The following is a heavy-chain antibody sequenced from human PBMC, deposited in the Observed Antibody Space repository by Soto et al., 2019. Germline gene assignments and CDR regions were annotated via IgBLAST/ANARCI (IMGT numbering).Heavy chain of an antibody. D-gene: IGHD3-10*01. Sequence: PGGSLRLSCAASGFTVSGNYMNWVRQAPGKGLEWVSAISGSGGSTYYADSVKGRFTISRDNSKNTLYLQMNSLRAEDTAVYYCARGYGVRGVITFFDYWGQGTLVTVSS. CDR2: ISGSGGST. V-gene: IGHV3-23*01. J-gene: IGHJ4*02. CDR1: GFTVSGNY. CDR3: ARGYGVRGVITFFDY.